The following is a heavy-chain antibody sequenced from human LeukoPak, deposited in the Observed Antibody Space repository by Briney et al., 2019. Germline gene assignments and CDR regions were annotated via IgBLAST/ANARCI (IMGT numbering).Heavy chain of an antibody. Sequence: GGSLRLSCAASGFTFSNFWMHWVRQAPGKGLVWVSHINSDGSITSYADSVKGRFTISRDNAKNTLYLQMNSLRAEDTAVYYCARDAVDTANAVWGQGTTVTVSS. CDR3: ARDAVDTANAV. CDR1: GFTFSNFW. J-gene: IGHJ6*02. CDR2: INSDGSIT. D-gene: IGHD5-18*01. V-gene: IGHV3-74*01.